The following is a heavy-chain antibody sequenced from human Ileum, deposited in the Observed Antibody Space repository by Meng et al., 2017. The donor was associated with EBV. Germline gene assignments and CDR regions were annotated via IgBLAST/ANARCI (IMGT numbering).Heavy chain of an antibody. V-gene: IGHV1-3*04. CDR1: GYTFTSYA. Sequence: VRRVQAGAEMKKPGDTVEVSCKASGYTFTSYAMNWVRQAPGQRLEWMGWINTGNGETKYSQKFQGRVTLTRDTSASTAYMELSSLRSEDTAVYYCASRPGIAVAGFDYWGQGTLVTVSS. CDR3: ASRPGIAVAGFDY. J-gene: IGHJ4*02. CDR2: INTGNGET. D-gene: IGHD6-19*01.